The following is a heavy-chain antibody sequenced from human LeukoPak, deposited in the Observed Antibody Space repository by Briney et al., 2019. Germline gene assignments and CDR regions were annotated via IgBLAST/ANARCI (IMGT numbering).Heavy chain of an antibody. J-gene: IGHJ6*02. D-gene: IGHD2-2*02. V-gene: IGHV1-69*01. CDR1: GGTFSSYA. CDR3: AMDIVVVPAAIRGVDYYYYGMDV. Sequence: ASVKVSCKAPGGTFSSYAISWVRQAPGQGLEWMGGIIPIFGTANYAQKFQGRVTITADESTSTAYMELSSLRSEDTAVYYCAMDIVVVPAAIRGVDYYYYGMDVWGQGTTVTVSS. CDR2: IIPIFGTA.